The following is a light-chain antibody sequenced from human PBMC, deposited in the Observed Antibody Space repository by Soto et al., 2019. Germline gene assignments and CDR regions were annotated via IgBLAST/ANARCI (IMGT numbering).Light chain of an antibody. CDR1: SSNIGAGYE. J-gene: IGLJ1*01. CDR2: ENN. CDR3: QSYDSSLSGYV. Sequence: QSVLTQPPSVSAAPGQKVTISCTGSSSNIGAGYEAHWYQQVPGTAPKVFIYENNNQPSGVPDRFSGSKSGTSASLAITGLQAEDEAEYYCQSYDSSLSGYVFGTGTKLTVL. V-gene: IGLV1-40*01.